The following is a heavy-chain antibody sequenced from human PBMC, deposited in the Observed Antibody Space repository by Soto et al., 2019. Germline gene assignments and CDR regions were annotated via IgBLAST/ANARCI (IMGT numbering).Heavy chain of an antibody. CDR2: VSASGLNT. J-gene: IGHJ4*02. Sequence: GGSLRLSCAASGFTFSTYAMAWVRQAPGKGLEWVSGVSASGLNTDYADPVKGRFYISRDNSKNTVSLHMNSLRAEDTAVYYCITDGPDGRAYWGQGTQVTVSS. V-gene: IGHV3-23*01. CDR1: GFTFSTYA. D-gene: IGHD2-8*01. CDR3: ITDGPDGRAY.